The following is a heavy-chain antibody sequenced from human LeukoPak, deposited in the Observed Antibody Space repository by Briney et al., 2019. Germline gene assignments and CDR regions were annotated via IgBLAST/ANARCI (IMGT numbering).Heavy chain of an antibody. Sequence: GGSLRLSCAASGFTFSSYWMHWVRQAPGKGLVWVSRINSDGINTSYADSVKGRFTISRDNAKNTLNLQMNSLRAEDTAVYYCARDLGQYYDTSDNWFDPWGQGTLVTVSS. CDR2: INSDGINT. CDR1: GFTFSSYW. CDR3: ARDLGQYYDTSDNWFDP. D-gene: IGHD3-22*01. J-gene: IGHJ5*02. V-gene: IGHV3-74*01.